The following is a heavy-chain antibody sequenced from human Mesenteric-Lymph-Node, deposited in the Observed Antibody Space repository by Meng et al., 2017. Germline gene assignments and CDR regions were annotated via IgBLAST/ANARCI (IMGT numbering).Heavy chain of an antibody. CDR3: AREVVTGTWWFDP. J-gene: IGHJ5*02. CDR1: GGSISSSSYY. CDR2: IYYSGST. D-gene: IGHD6-19*01. V-gene: IGHV4-39*07. Sequence: SETLSLTCTVSGGSISSSSYYWGWIRQPPGKGLEWIGSIYYSGSTNYNPSLRSRVTISIDTSKNQFSLKLRSVTAADTAVYYCAREVVTGTWWFDPWGQGTLVTVSS.